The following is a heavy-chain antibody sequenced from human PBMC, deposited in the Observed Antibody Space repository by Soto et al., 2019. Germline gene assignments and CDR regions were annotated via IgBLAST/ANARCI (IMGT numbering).Heavy chain of an antibody. J-gene: IGHJ6*01. CDR1: GYTFTSYD. CDR2: LNSNSGNT. D-gene: IGHD3-16*01. V-gene: IGHV1-8*01. Sequence: QVQLGQSGAEVKKPGASVKVSCKASGYTFTSYDINWVRQATGHGLVWMGWLNSNSGNTGYAQKFQCRVTRTRTTSISTAEMELSSLRSEDTVVYYCAGEGVRGMDVWEEGTTVNVYS. CDR3: AGEGVRGMDV.